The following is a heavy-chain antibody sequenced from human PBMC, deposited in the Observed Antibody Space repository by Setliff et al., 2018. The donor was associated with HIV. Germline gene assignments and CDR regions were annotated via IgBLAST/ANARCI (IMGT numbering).Heavy chain of an antibody. D-gene: IGHD3-22*01. V-gene: IGHV3-48*04. CDR3: VRDASPDYDSGGYSAGGH. CDR2: IGGSGSAI. Sequence: LSCAVSGFIFNTYSMNWVRQAPGKGLEWVSYIGGSGSAIYYADSVKGRFTISRDNAKNSLYLQLNSLRAEDSAVYYCVRDASPDYDSGGYSAGGHWGRGTLVTVSP. J-gene: IGHJ4*02. CDR1: GFIFNTYS.